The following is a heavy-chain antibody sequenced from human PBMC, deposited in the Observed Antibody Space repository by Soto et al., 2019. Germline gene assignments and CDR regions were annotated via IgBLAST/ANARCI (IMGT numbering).Heavy chain of an antibody. J-gene: IGHJ4*02. CDR2: VNPILSKS. CDR1: GDTFSFYS. Sequence: QVQLVQSGAEVKRPGSSVKVSCKASGDTFSFYSINWVRQAPGLGLEWMGRVNPILSKSNYAQRFQGRVTMTADKSTSTAYMELSGLRSEATAMYYCATSFGSGSRAFAYWGQGALVTVSS. CDR3: ATSFGSGSRAFAY. D-gene: IGHD3-10*01. V-gene: IGHV1-69*04.